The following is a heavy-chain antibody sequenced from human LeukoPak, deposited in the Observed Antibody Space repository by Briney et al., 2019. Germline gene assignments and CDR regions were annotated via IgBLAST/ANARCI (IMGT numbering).Heavy chain of an antibody. CDR1: GYTLTSYD. D-gene: IGHD6-13*01. J-gene: IGHJ4*02. Sequence: ASVKVSCKASGYTLTSYDINWVRQATGQGLEWMGWMNPNSGNTGYAQKFQGRVTMTRNTSISTAYMELSSPRSEDTAVYYCARGQQLANFDYWGQGTLVTVSS. V-gene: IGHV1-8*01. CDR2: MNPNSGNT. CDR3: ARGQQLANFDY.